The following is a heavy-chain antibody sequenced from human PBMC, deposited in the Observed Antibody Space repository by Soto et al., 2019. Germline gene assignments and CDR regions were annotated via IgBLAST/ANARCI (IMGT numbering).Heavy chain of an antibody. J-gene: IGHJ5*02. V-gene: IGHV1-69*13. CDR1: GGTFSSYA. CDR2: IIPIFGTA. D-gene: IGHD3-22*01. Sequence: SVKVSCKASGGTFSSYAISWVRQAPGQGLEWMGGIIPIFGTANYAQKFQGRVTITADESTSTAYMELSSLRSEDTAVYYCARGGTYYYDSSGYSNWFDPWGQGTLVTVSS. CDR3: ARGGTYYYDSSGYSNWFDP.